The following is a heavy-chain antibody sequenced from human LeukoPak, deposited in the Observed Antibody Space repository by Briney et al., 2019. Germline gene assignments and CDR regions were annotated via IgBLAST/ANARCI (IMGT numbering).Heavy chain of an antibody. D-gene: IGHD6-13*01. CDR1: GFTFDDYG. J-gene: IGHJ6*03. Sequence: PGRSLRLSCAASGFTFDDYGMSWVRQAPGKGLEWVSGINWNGGSTGYADSVKGRFTISRDNAKNSLYLQMNSLRAEDTALYHCARDRGLAAAGTGYYYYYYMDVWGKGTTVTVSS. CDR2: INWNGGST. V-gene: IGHV3-20*01. CDR3: ARDRGLAAAGTGYYYYYYMDV.